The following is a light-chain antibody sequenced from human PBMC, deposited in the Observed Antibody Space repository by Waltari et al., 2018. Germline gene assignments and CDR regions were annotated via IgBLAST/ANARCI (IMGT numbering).Light chain of an antibody. CDR2: GAS. Sequence: ETVLTQSPGILSLSPGERATLSCRASQSVSSSYLAWYHQKPGQAPRLLNYGASSRATGIPDRCSSSGSGTDFTLTISRLEPEDFAVYYCQQYGSSPFTFGGGTKVEIK. V-gene: IGKV3-20*01. CDR3: QQYGSSPFT. CDR1: QSVSSSY. J-gene: IGKJ4*01.